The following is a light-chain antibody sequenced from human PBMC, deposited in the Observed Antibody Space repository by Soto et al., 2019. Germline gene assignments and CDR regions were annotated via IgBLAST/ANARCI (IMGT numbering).Light chain of an antibody. Sequence: QSALTQPASVSGSPGQSITISCTGTSSDVGGYKYVSWYQQHPGKAPKLMIYDVSNRPSGVSNRFSGSKSGNTASLTISGLQAEDEADYYCSSYTSRSTLFDVFGTGTKVTVL. CDR1: SSDVGGYKY. CDR3: SSYTSRSTLFDV. V-gene: IGLV2-14*01. J-gene: IGLJ1*01. CDR2: DVS.